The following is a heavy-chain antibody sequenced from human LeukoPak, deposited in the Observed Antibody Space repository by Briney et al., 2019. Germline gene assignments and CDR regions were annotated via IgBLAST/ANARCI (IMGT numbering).Heavy chain of an antibody. CDR1: GGSISSNY. J-gene: IGHJ5*02. D-gene: IGHD6-13*01. CDR3: ARRRGDSSCVDP. V-gene: IGHV4-39*01. Sequence: SETLSLTCTVSGGSISSNYWVWIRQPPGKGLEWIGNIYHTGDTYYNPSLKSRVTISVDKSKNQFSLKLRSVPAADTAVYYCARRRGDSSCVDPWGQGTLVTVSS. CDR2: IYHTGDT.